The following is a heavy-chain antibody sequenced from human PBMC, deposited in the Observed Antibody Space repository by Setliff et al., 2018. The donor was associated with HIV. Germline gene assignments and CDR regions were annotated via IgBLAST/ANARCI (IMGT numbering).Heavy chain of an antibody. CDR1: GFTFGSYW. D-gene: IGHD3-16*01. Sequence: GGSLRLSCAASGFTFGSYWMSWVRQAPGKGLEWVAVISYDGSNKYYADSVKGRFTISRDDSKNMLYLQMTSLRAEDTAVYYCAKSAFGGVSPFDYWGQGTLVTVSS. V-gene: IGHV3-30*18. CDR3: AKSAFGGVSPFDY. J-gene: IGHJ4*02. CDR2: ISYDGSNK.